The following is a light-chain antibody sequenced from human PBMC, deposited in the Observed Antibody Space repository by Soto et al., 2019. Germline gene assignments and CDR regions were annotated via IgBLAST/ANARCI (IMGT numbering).Light chain of an antibody. CDR1: QSVSNRY. J-gene: IGKJ4*01. CDR2: RVS. V-gene: IGKV3-20*01. CDR3: QQDGNVPLT. Sequence: EVVLTQSPGTLSLSPGEGATLSCRASQSVSNRYFAWYQQKPGQAPRLLIYRVSSRTTGIPDRFSGSGSGTDFTLTISRLEPEDFAVYYCQQDGNVPLTVGGGTKVEIK.